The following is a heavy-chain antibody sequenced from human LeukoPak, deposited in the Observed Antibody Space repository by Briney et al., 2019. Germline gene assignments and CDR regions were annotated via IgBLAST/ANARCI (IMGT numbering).Heavy chain of an antibody. CDR2: ISSSSSYI. V-gene: IGHV3-21*01. CDR3: ARVLLWFAAADYYGMDV. D-gene: IGHD3-10*01. Sequence: GGSLRLSCAASGFTFSSYSMNWVRQAPGKGLEWVSSISSSSSYIYYADSVKGRFTISRDNAKNSLYLQMNSLRAEDTAVYYCARVLLWFAAADYYGMDVWGQGTTVTVSS. J-gene: IGHJ6*02. CDR1: GFTFSSYS.